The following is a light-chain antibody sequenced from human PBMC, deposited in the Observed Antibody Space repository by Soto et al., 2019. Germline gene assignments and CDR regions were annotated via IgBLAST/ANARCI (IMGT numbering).Light chain of an antibody. CDR2: WAS. CDR3: QQYYSSPPVLT. V-gene: IGKV4-1*01. Sequence: DIVMIQSPDSLAVSLGERATINCKSSQSLLFSSNNKNYLAWYQQKPGQPPKLLIYWASTRESGVPDRFSGSGSGTDFTLTISSLQAEDVAVYYCQQYYSSPPVLTFGGGTKVEIK. J-gene: IGKJ4*01. CDR1: QSLLFSSNNKNY.